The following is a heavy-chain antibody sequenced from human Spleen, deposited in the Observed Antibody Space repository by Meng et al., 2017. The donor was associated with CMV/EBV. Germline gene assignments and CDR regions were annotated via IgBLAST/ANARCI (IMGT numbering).Heavy chain of an antibody. CDR1: FSSYA. D-gene: IGHD3-22*01. Sequence: FSSYAIIWVRQAPGQGLEWMGGIIPIFGTANYAQKFQGRVTITTDESTSTAYMELSSLRSEDTAVYYCARDRQNNYYDSSGYSWFDPWGQGTLVTVSS. V-gene: IGHV1-69*05. CDR2: IIPIFGTA. J-gene: IGHJ5*02. CDR3: ARDRQNNYYDSSGYSWFDP.